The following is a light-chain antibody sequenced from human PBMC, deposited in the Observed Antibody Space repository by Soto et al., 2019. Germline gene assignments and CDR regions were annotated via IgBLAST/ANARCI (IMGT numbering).Light chain of an antibody. CDR3: SSWAGSNNVI. V-gene: IGLV2-8*01. Sequence: QSALTQPPSASGSPGQSVTISCTGTSSDVGGYDYVSWYQQQLGEAPKLIIYEVTNRPSGGPDRVSGSKSGKTASLTVSGLQAEDEADYYCSSWAGSNNVIFGAGTKLTVL. J-gene: IGLJ2*01. CDR1: SSDVGGYDY. CDR2: EVT.